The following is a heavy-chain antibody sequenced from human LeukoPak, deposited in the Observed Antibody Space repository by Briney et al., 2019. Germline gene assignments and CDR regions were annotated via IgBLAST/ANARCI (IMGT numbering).Heavy chain of an antibody. CDR2: INSGESST. CDR1: GFTFSSYW. CDR3: ARVGAAGTFFDY. D-gene: IGHD6-13*01. V-gene: IGHV3-74*01. J-gene: IGHJ4*02. Sequence: PGGSLRLSCAASGFTFSSYWMHWVRQAPGKGLVWVSRINSGESSTTYADSVKGRFTISRDNAKNSLYLQMNSLRAEDTALYYCARVGAAGTFFDYWGQGTLVTVSS.